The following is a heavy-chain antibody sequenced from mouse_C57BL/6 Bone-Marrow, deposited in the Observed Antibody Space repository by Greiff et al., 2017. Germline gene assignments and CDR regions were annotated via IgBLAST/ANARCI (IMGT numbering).Heavy chain of an antibody. J-gene: IGHJ3*01. CDR1: GSTFTSYW. Sequence: QVQLQQPGAELVKPGASVKLSCKASGSTFTSYWMQWVKQRPGQGLEWIGEIDPSDSYTNYNQKFKGKATLTVDTSSSTAYMQLSSLTSEDSAVYYCARGLRRRGAWFAYWGQGTLVTVSA. CDR2: IDPSDSYT. V-gene: IGHV1-50*01. CDR3: ARGLRRRGAWFAY. D-gene: IGHD2-2*01.